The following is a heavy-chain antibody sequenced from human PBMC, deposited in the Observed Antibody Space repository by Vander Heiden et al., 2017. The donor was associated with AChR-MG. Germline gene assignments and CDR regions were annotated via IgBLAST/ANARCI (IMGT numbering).Heavy chain of an antibody. D-gene: IGHD3-3*02. V-gene: IGHV3-49*05. CDR1: GSRFGDYA. J-gene: IGHJ4*02. CDR2: ITSKASGETT. CDR3: SRAHSWSGPLFDF. Sequence: EVQLVESGGGLVKPGRSLRLSCKGSGSRFGDYALNWFRQAPGKGLEWVGFITSKASGETTSYAASVRGRSTISRDDSESVAYLQMDTLKTEDTAVYFCSRAHSWSGPLFDFWGQGTLVIVSS.